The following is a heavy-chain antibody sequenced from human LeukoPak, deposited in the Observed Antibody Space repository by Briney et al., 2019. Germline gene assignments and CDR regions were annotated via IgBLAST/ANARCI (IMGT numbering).Heavy chain of an antibody. Sequence: GASVKVSCKASGYTFTSYGISWVRQAPGQGLEWMGWISAYNGNTNYAQKLQGRVTMTTDTSTSTAYMELRSLRSDDTAVYYCARVRGYYDSSGLRPSYFDYWGQGTLVTVSS. CDR3: ARVRGYYDSSGLRPSYFDY. J-gene: IGHJ4*02. CDR1: GYTFTSYG. CDR2: ISAYNGNT. D-gene: IGHD3-22*01. V-gene: IGHV1-18*01.